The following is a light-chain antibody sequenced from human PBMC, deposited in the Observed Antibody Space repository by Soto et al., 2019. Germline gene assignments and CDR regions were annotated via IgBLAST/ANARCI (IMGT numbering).Light chain of an antibody. V-gene: IGLV1-40*01. Sequence: QSVLTQPTSVSGAPGQRVTISCTGSGSNIGAGYDVHWYQQLPGTAPKLLIYGNTNRPSGVPDRFSGSKSGTSASLVITGLQAEDEADFYCQSYDSSLSGFVFGTGTKVTVL. CDR3: QSYDSSLSGFV. CDR2: GNT. CDR1: GSNIGAGYD. J-gene: IGLJ1*01.